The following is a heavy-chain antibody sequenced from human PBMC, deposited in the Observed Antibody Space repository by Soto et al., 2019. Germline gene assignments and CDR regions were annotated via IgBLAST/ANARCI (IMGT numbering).Heavy chain of an antibody. D-gene: IGHD6-6*01. CDR3: ARLSGSSSSTWFDY. Sequence: SGESLKISCKGSRYSFTSYWIGWVRQMPGKGLEWMGIIYPGDSDTTYSPSFQGQVTISADKSISTAYLQWGSLKASDTAMYYCARLSGSSSSTWFDYWGQGTLVTVSS. CDR1: RYSFTSYW. V-gene: IGHV5-51*01. J-gene: IGHJ4*02. CDR2: IYPGDSDT.